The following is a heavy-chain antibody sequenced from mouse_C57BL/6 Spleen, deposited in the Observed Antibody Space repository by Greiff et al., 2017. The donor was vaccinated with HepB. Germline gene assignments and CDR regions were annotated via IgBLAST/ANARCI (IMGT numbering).Heavy chain of an antibody. J-gene: IGHJ3*01. CDR3: ARHEWRGYYGNLAWFAY. Sequence: VQLQQSGAELVKPGASVKLSCKASGYTFTEYTIHWVKQRSGQGLEWIGWFYPGSGSIKYNEKFKDKATLTADKSSSTVYMELSRLTSEDSAVYFCARHEWRGYYGNLAWFAYWGQGTLVTVSA. CDR1: GYTFTEYT. V-gene: IGHV1-62-2*01. D-gene: IGHD2-1*01. CDR2: FYPGSGSI.